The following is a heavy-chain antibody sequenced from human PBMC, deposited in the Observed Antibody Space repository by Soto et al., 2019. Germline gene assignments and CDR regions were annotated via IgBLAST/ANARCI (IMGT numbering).Heavy chain of an antibody. CDR1: GGSITSSFY. CDR2: IYGTGNT. V-gene: IGHV4-39*01. Sequence: QLQLQESGPGLVKPSETLSLSCTVSGGSITSSFYWGWIRQPPGKGLEWIGSIYGTGNTYYNPSRKGRVTISADTSKNQFSLNLISVTAADTAVYYCGSSSRYSTDVWGQGDTVTVSS. D-gene: IGHD6-13*01. CDR3: GSSSRYSTDV. J-gene: IGHJ6*02.